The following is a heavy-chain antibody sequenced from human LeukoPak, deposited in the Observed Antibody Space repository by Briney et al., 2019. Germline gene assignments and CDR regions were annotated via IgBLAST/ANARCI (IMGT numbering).Heavy chain of an antibody. Sequence: ASVKASCKASGYTFTSYGISWVRQAPGQGLEWMGWISAYNGNTNYAQKLQGRVTMTTDTSTSTAYMELRSLRSDDTAVYYCAREGDNWNYASGLYDYWGQGTLVTVSS. CDR3: AREGDNWNYASGLYDY. CDR1: GYTFTSYG. D-gene: IGHD1-7*01. J-gene: IGHJ4*02. V-gene: IGHV1-18*01. CDR2: ISAYNGNT.